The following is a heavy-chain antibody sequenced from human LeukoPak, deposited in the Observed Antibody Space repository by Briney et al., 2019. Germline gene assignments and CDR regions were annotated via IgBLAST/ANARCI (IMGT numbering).Heavy chain of an antibody. J-gene: IGHJ3*02. CDR1: GFTVSSNY. D-gene: IGHD3-10*01. CDR2: IYSGGST. V-gene: IGHV3-53*01. CDR3: ASQERMVRGVSDAFDI. Sequence: PGRSLRLSCAASGFTVSSNYMSWVRQAPGKGLEWVSVIYSGGSTYYADSVKGRFTISRDNSKNTLYLQMNSLRAEDTAVYYCASQERMVRGVSDAFDIWGQGTMVTVSS.